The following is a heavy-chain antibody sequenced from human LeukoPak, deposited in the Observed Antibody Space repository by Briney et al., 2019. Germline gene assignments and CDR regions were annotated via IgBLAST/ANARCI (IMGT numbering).Heavy chain of an antibody. V-gene: IGHV3-48*04. CDR2: ISSSGSTI. J-gene: IGHJ6*03. Sequence: GGSLRLSCAASGFTFSSYAMSWVRQAPGKGLEWVSYISSSGSTIYYADSVKGRFTISRDNAKNSLYLQMNSLRAEDTAVYYCAGDGDYGGYYMDVWGKGTTVTVSS. CDR3: AGDGDYGGYYMDV. CDR1: GFTFSSYA. D-gene: IGHD4-17*01.